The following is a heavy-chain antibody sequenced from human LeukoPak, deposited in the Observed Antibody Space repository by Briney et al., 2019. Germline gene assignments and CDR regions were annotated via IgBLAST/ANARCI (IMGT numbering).Heavy chain of an antibody. CDR3: ARRTAGIGYCSSTSCYGGPSWFDP. CDR2: IYYSGST. J-gene: IGHJ5*02. V-gene: IGHV4-39*07. D-gene: IGHD2-2*01. CDR1: GDSISSSSDY. Sequence: SETLSLTCTVSGDSISSSSDYWGSIRQPPGKGLEWLGGIYYSGSTYYNPSLRSRVTISVDTSENQFSLMLSSVTAADTAVYYCARRTAGIGYCSSTSCYGGPSWFDPWGQGNLVTVSS.